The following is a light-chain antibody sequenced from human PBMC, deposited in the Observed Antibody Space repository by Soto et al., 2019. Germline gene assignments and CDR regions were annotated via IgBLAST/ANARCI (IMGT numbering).Light chain of an antibody. CDR2: RNN. CDR1: SSNIVSHN. V-gene: IGLV1-47*01. CDR3: QSYDTSPSGYV. Sequence: QSVLTQPPSASGTPGQRVTISCPGSSSNIVSHNVYWYQQLPGTAPKVLIYRNNQRPSGVPDRFSGSKSGTSASLAITGLQAEDEADYYCQSYDTSPSGYVFGTGTKVTVL. J-gene: IGLJ1*01.